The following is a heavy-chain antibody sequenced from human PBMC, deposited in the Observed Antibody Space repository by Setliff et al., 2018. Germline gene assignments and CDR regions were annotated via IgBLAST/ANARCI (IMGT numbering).Heavy chain of an antibody. J-gene: IGHJ4*02. Sequence: ASVQVSCKASGYTFTSYDINWVRQATGQGLEWMGWVNPNSGNTGYAQKFQGRVTITRNTSISTAYMELSSLRSEDTAVYYCARGLLWFGEPSWWGQGTLVTVSS. D-gene: IGHD3-10*01. CDR1: GYTFTSYD. V-gene: IGHV1-8*03. CDR3: ARGLLWFGEPSW. CDR2: VNPNSGNT.